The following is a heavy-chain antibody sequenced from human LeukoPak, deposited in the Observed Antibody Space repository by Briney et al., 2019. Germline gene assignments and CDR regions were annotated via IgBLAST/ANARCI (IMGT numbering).Heavy chain of an antibody. D-gene: IGHD2-8*01. V-gene: IGHV4-59*08. CDR2: IYYSGST. CDR1: GGSISSYH. Sequence: SETLSLTCTVSGGSISSYHWSWIRQPPGKGLEWIGYIYYSGSTNYNPSLKSRVTISVDTSKNQFSLKLSSVTAADTAVYYCARHVNSVGFSLDYWGQGTLVTVSS. CDR3: ARHVNSVGFSLDY. J-gene: IGHJ4*02.